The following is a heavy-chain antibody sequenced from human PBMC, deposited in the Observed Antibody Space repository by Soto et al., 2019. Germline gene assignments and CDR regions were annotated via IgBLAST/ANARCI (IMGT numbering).Heavy chain of an antibody. D-gene: IGHD5-18*01. J-gene: IGHJ4*02. Sequence: EVQLLDSGGALQQPGGSLRLSCEASGFTFKVYAMTWVRQAPGKGLEWVSVISASGGNTYYAESVKGRFTMSRDNSKNMVYLQMNNLSVEDTALYSCAKGAYSYGPLDSWGQGTLVTVSS. CDR3: AKGAYSYGPLDS. CDR1: GFTFKVYA. V-gene: IGHV3-23*01. CDR2: ISASGGNT.